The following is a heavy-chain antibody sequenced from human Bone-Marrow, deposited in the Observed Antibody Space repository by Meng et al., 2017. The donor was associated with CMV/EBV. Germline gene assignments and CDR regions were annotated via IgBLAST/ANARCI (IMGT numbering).Heavy chain of an antibody. V-gene: IGHV4-30-4*08. CDR1: GGPISSGDYY. D-gene: IGHD5-18*01. CDR3: ARGYSYGLGVIDY. J-gene: IGHJ4*02. Sequence: VSGGPISSGDYYWSWIRQPPGKGLEWIGYIYYSGSTYYNPSLKSRVTISVDTSKNQFSLKLSSVTAADTAVYYCARGYSYGLGVIDYWGQGTLVTVSS. CDR2: IYYSGST.